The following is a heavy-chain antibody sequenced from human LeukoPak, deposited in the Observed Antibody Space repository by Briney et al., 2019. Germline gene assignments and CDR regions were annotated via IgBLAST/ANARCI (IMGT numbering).Heavy chain of an antibody. CDR3: ARGRASAEDTVLRYFDWLLDY. CDR1: GGTFSSYA. V-gene: IGHV1-69*05. J-gene: IGHJ4*02. Sequence: SVKVSCKASGGTFSSYAISWVRQAPGQGLEWMGGIIPIFGTANYAQKFQGRVTSTTDESTSTAYMELSSLRSEDTAVYYCARGRASAEDTVLRYFDWLLDYWGQGTLVTVAS. CDR2: IIPIFGTA. D-gene: IGHD3-9*01.